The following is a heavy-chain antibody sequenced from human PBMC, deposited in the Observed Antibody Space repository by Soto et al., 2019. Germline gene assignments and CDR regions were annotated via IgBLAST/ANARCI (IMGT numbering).Heavy chain of an antibody. J-gene: IGHJ4*01. CDR3: VREGGYQGSGFDY. V-gene: IGHV1-18*01. Sequence: ASVKVSCKTSGYPFHTFGISWVRQAPGQGFQWMVCISTYNGNTEYAQKMQDRVTMTTDSYTSTAYLDLRSLRSDDTAVYYCVREGGYQGSGFDYWG. D-gene: IGHD3-10*01. CDR2: ISTYNGNT. CDR1: GYPFHTFG.